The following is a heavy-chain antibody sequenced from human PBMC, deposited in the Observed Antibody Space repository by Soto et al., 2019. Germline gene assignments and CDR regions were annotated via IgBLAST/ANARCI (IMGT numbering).Heavy chain of an antibody. CDR1: GFTFSDYS. J-gene: IGHJ5*02. CDR3: ARDLVGYSSRWLDP. CDR2: ISSGSVNI. D-gene: IGHD6-13*01. V-gene: IGHV3-48*01. Sequence: EVQLVESGGGLVQPGGSLRLSCAASGFTFSDYSMNWVRQAPGKGLEWVSYISSGSVNIYYTDSVKGRFTIARDNAKNSLYLQMNSLRVEDTAVYYCARDLVGYSSRWLDPWGQGTLVTVSS.